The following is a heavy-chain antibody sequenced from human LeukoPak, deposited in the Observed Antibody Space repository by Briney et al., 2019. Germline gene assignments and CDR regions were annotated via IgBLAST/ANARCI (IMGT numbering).Heavy chain of an antibody. V-gene: IGHV3-23*01. J-gene: IGHJ4*02. CDR3: LGYCSGGSCYSGAH. CDR2: ISTTGYNT. D-gene: IGHD2-15*01. CDR1: GFTFSTYA. Sequence: PGGSLRLSCAASGFTFSTYAMSWVRQAPGKGLEWVSTISTTGYNTYYADSVKGRFTIARDNSKNTQSLHMNSLRAEDTAVYYCLGYCSGGSCYSGAHWGQGTLVTVSS.